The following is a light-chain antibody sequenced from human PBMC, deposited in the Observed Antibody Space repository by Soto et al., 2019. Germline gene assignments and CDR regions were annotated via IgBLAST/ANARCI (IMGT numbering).Light chain of an antibody. V-gene: IGKV1-39*01. J-gene: IGKJ4*01. CDR3: QRLSHA. Sequence: DIQMTQSPSSLSASVGDRVTVTCRAGQSISRYLNWYQQRPGKAPNLLIYSASSLQTGVPSRFSGSGSGTDFTLTITNLQPEDFATYYCQRLSHAFGGGTKVEIK. CDR2: SAS. CDR1: QSISRY.